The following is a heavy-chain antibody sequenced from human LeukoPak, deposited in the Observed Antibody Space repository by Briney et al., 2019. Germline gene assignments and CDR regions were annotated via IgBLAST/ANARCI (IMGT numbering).Heavy chain of an antibody. CDR2: IKEDGTET. Sequence: GGSLRLSCAASGFMFSSNWMSWVRLAPGKGLEWVANIKEDGTETYYVDSVKGRFTISRDNAKNSLYLQMNSLRVEDTAVYYCARLPAYYDFWSGYSWFDPWGQGTLVTVSS. V-gene: IGHV3-7*03. D-gene: IGHD3-3*01. CDR1: GFMFSSNW. CDR3: ARLPAYYDFWSGYSWFDP. J-gene: IGHJ5*02.